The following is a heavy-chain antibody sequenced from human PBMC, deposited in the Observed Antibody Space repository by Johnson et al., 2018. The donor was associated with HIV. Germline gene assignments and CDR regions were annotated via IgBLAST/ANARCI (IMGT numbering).Heavy chain of an antibody. V-gene: IGHV3-13*01. CDR2: IGTAGDT. Sequence: VQVVESGGGLVQPGGSLRLSCAASGFTFSSYDMHWVRQATGKGLEWVSAIGTAGDTYYPGSVKGRFTISRENAKNALYLQMNSLRAEDTAVYYCVGGSPDDAFDIWGQGTMVTVSS. CDR3: VGGSPDDAFDI. D-gene: IGHD3-16*01. CDR1: GFTFSSYD. J-gene: IGHJ3*02.